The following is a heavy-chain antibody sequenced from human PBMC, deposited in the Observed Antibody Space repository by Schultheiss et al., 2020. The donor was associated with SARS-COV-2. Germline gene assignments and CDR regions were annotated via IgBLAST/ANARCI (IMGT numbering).Heavy chain of an antibody. Sequence: SETLSLTCSVSGGSISSGGYYWSWIRQPPGKGLEWIGEINHSGSTNYNPSLKSRVTISVDTSKNQFSLKLSSVTAADTAVYYCARGWGDIVVVVAATEGGPFDYWGQGTLVTVSS. CDR1: GGSISSGGYY. J-gene: IGHJ4*02. D-gene: IGHD2-15*01. V-gene: IGHV4-39*07. CDR2: INHSGST. CDR3: ARGWGDIVVVVAATEGGPFDY.